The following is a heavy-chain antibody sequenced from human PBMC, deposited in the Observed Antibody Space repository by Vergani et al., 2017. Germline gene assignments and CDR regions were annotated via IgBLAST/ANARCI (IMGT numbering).Heavy chain of an antibody. D-gene: IGHD6-13*01. CDR1: GFTVSSNY. J-gene: IGHJ3*02. Sequence: EVQLVESGGGLVQPGGSLRLSCAASGFTVSSNYMSWVRQAPGKGLEWVSVIYSGGSTYYADSVKGRFTISRDNSKNTLYLQMNSLRAEDTAVYSCARESIAAGDAFDIWGQGTMVTVSS. CDR3: ARESIAAGDAFDI. CDR2: IYSGGST. V-gene: IGHV3-66*02.